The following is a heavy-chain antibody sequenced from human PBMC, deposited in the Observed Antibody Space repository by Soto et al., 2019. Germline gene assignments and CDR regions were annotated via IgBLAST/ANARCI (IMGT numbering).Heavy chain of an antibody. CDR3: ARCIQGDYYYGMDV. CDR2: INADYGNT. J-gene: IGHJ6*02. V-gene: IGHV1-18*01. D-gene: IGHD1-26*01. CDR1: GYTFYSHS. Sequence: QAQLVQSGAEVRKPGASVKVSCKASGYTFYSHSISWVRQAPGQGLEWMGRINADYGNTQYAQKFRGRVTMTTDTYTTTVYMALTNLRSDDTAVYYCARCIQGDYYYGMDVWGQGTTVTVSS.